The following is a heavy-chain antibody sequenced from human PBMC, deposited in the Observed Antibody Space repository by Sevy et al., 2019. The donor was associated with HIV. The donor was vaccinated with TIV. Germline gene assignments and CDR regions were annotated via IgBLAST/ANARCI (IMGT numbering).Heavy chain of an antibody. D-gene: IGHD4-17*01. J-gene: IGHJ4*02. CDR3: ARESHNSSDYGGLRSHFDY. V-gene: IGHV4-34*01. CDR1: GGSFSGYY. Sequence: SESLSLTCAVYGGSFSGYYWSWIRQPPGKGLEWIGEINHSGSTNYNPSLKSRVTISVDTSKNQFSLKLSSVTAADTAVYYCARESHNSSDYGGLRSHFDYWGQGTLVTVSS. CDR2: INHSGST.